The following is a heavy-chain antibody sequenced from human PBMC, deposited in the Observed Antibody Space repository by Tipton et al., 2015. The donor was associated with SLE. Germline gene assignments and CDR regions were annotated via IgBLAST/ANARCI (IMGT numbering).Heavy chain of an antibody. CDR1: GFTVSSNY. CDR3: AKSGGSSYFDY. Sequence: SLRLSCAASGFTVSSNYMSWVRQAPGKGLEWVSAISGSGGSTYYADSVKGRFTISRDNSKNTLYLQMNSLRAEDTAVYYCAKSGGSSYFDYWGQGTLVTVSS. CDR2: ISGSGGST. V-gene: IGHV3-23*01. D-gene: IGHD2-15*01. J-gene: IGHJ4*02.